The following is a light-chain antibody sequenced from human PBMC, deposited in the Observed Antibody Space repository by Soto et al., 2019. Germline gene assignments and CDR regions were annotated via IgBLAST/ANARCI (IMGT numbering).Light chain of an antibody. J-gene: IGKJ1*01. Sequence: EIERTQSPATLSLSPGQRATLYCWASQSVSSNLAWYQQKPGQAPRLLIYGASTRVTGVPARFSGSGSGTEFILIISSLQSQDFAVYYCQHHNNWPTWTFGQGTKVDI. V-gene: IGKV3-15*01. CDR2: GAS. CDR3: QHHNNWPTWT. CDR1: QSVSSN.